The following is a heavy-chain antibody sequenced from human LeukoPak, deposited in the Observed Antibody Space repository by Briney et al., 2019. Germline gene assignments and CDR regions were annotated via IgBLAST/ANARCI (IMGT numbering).Heavy chain of an antibody. D-gene: IGHD3-10*01. CDR2: MNPKSGKT. CDR1: GYTLTVLS. J-gene: IGHJ4*02. CDR3: ARAYYYGSGSYGLDY. Sequence: ASVKVSCKVSGYTLTVLSMHWVRQAPGQGLEWMGWMNPKSGKTGYAQKFQGRVTIIRNTSISTAYMELSSLRSEDTAVYYCARAYYYGSGSYGLDYWGQGTLVIVSS. V-gene: IGHV1-8*03.